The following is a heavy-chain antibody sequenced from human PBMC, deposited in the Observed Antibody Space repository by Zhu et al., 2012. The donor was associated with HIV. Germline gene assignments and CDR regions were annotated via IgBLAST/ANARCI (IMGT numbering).Heavy chain of an antibody. CDR2: ISYSGTT. V-gene: IGHV4-39*01. Sequence: QVQLQESGPGLVKPSETLSLTCRVPSGSISSRTYYWGWVRQPPEKGLEWIGSISYSGTTYYNPSLKSRVTISVDMSKNQFSLKLNSVTAADTAVYYCARLHYGDLPRIDYWGQGTLVTVSS. CDR1: SGSISSRTYY. J-gene: IGHJ4*02. CDR3: ARLHYGDLPRIDY. D-gene: IGHD4-17*01.